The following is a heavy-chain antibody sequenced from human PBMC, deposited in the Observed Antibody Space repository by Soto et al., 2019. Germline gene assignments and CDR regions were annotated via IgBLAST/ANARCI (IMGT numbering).Heavy chain of an antibody. V-gene: IGHV4-30-4*01. CDR1: GGSISSGNYY. CDR3: ATMGTPATGLYYFDY. CDR2: ISYSGST. J-gene: IGHJ4*02. Sequence: QVQLQESGPGLVKPSQTLSLTCTVSGGSISSGNYYWSWIRQPPGKGLEWIGFISYSGSTYYNASVNSRFTISVDTSKNQFSLNLSFVTAADTAVYYGATMGTPATGLYYFDYWGQGTLVTVSS. D-gene: IGHD1-7*01.